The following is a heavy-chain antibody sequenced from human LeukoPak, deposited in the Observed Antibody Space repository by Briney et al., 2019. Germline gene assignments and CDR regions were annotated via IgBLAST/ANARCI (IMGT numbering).Heavy chain of an antibody. CDR1: GFTFSSYS. CDR2: ISSSSSYI. Sequence: GSLRLSCAASGFTFSSYSMNWVRQAPGKGLEWVSSISSSSSYIYYADSVKGRFTISRDNSKNTLYLQMNSLRAEDMALYYCAKGPDYDILTPIDYWGQGTLVTVSS. J-gene: IGHJ4*02. V-gene: IGHV3-21*04. D-gene: IGHD3-9*01. CDR3: AKGPDYDILTPIDY.